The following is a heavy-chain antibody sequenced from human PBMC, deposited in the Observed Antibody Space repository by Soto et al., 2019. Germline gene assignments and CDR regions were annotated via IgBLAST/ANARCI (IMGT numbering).Heavy chain of an antibody. V-gene: IGHV4-39*07. CDR3: ARVAYFDTSGYYYYFDY. J-gene: IGHJ4*02. Sequence: SETLCLTSRVSGGSINSRSYFWGWVRQPPGKGLEWIGSIYRSGSTYSNPSLKSRVTISMDMSKNQFSLKLSSVTAADTAVYYCARVAYFDTSGYYYYFDYWGQGTLVTVSS. D-gene: IGHD3-22*01. CDR2: IYRSGST. CDR1: GGSINSRSYF.